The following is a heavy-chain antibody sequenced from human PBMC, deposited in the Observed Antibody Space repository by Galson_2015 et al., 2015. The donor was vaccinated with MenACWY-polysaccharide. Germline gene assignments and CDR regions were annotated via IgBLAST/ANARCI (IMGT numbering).Heavy chain of an antibody. Sequence: SLRLSCAASGFTFSSYAMSWVRQAPGKGLEWVTSISGTGGDTYYADSVKGRFTISRDNSKNTLYLQMHSLRAEDTALYYCAGGGISRAPQFDFWGQGTLVTVSS. D-gene: IGHD3-16*01. J-gene: IGHJ4*02. CDR1: GFTFSSYA. CDR3: AGGGISRAPQFDF. V-gene: IGHV3-23*01. CDR2: ISGTGGDT.